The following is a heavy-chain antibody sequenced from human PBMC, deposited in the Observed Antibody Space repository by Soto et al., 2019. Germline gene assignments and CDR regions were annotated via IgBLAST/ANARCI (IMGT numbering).Heavy chain of an antibody. D-gene: IGHD4-17*01. CDR3: ARSNYGDYYYYYGMDV. J-gene: IGHJ6*02. CDR2: IYPGDSDT. V-gene: IGHV5-51*01. CDR1: GYSFTSYL. Sequence: LGESLKISCKGAGYSFTSYLSGWVRQMPGKGLEWMGIIYPGDSDTRYSPSFQGQVTISADKSISTAYLQWSSLKASDTAMYYCARSNYGDYYYYYGMDVWGQGTTVTVSS.